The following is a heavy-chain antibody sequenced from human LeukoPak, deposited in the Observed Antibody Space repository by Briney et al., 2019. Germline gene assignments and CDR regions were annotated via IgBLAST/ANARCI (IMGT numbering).Heavy chain of an antibody. V-gene: IGHV3-66*02. Sequence: GGSLRLSCAASGFTVSSNYMSWVRQASGKGLKWVSVIYSGGSTYYADSVKGRFTISRDNSKNTLYLQMNSLRAEDTAVYYCAREPVLLWFGQAWGQRTLVTVYS. CDR3: AREPVLLWFGQA. D-gene: IGHD3-10*01. CDR1: GFTVSSNY. J-gene: IGHJ5*02. CDR2: IYSGGST.